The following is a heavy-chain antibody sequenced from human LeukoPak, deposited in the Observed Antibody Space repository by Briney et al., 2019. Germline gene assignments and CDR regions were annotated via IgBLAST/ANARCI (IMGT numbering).Heavy chain of an antibody. J-gene: IGHJ3*02. D-gene: IGHD3-10*01. CDR1: GFTFSSYG. Sequence: PGGSLRLSCAASGFTFSSYGMNWVRQAPGKGLEWVSYISISGSTIYYADSVKGRFTISRDNAKNSLYLQRNILRSRDTAVYYCARHNYYGSGSYSSFAFDIWGQGRMVSVSS. CDR2: ISISGSTI. V-gene: IGHV3-48*03. CDR3: ARHNYYGSGSYSSFAFDI.